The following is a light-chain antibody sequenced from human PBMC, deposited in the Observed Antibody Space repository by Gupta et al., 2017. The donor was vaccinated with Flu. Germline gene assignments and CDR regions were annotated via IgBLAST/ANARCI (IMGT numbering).Light chain of an antibody. J-gene: IGKJ3*01. Sequence: EILLTQSPATLSSSPGERATLSCSASRNIRSYIAWYQQKPGQAPRLLIDDASNRATGIPARFSGSGSETDFTLTISSLEPEDFAVYYCRQHFHWPPTFGPGTKVDIK. CDR2: DAS. CDR3: RQHFHWPPT. V-gene: IGKV3-11*01. CDR1: RNIRSY.